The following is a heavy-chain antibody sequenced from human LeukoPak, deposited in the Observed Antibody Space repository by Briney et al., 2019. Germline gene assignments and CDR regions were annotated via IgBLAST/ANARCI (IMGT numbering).Heavy chain of an antibody. Sequence: VGALRLSCSASGFSLRDSYMSWLRLSPQKGLEWIAYITSRVTTTEYAESVKGRFTISMVNAKSSLYLQMNSLRPEDTAVYYCARDPDYPDPYWGQGTLVT. D-gene: IGHD4/OR15-4a*01. CDR1: GFSLRDSY. J-gene: IGHJ4*02. CDR3: ARDPDYPDPY. CDR2: ITSRVTTT. V-gene: IGHV3-11*01.